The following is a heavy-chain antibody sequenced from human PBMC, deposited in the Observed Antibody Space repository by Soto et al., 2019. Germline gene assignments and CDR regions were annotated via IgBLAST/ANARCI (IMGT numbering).Heavy chain of an antibody. CDR3: ARDFKIQLWSKTCNGMDV. CDR2: IWYDGSNK. Sequence: GGSLRLSCAASGFTFSSYGMHWVRQAPGKGLEWVAVIWYDGSNKYYADSVKGRFTISRDNSKNTLYLQMNSLRAEDTAVYYCARDFKIQLWSKTCNGMDVWGQGTTVTVSS. V-gene: IGHV3-33*01. D-gene: IGHD5-18*01. J-gene: IGHJ6*02. CDR1: GFTFSSYG.